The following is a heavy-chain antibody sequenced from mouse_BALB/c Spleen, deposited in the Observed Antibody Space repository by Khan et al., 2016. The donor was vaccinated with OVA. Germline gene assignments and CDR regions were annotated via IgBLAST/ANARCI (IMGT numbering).Heavy chain of an antibody. D-gene: IGHD2-1*01. CDR1: GFSLTGYG. J-gene: IGHJ4*01. CDR3: ASADYGNYREAMDY. CDR2: IWGDGST. V-gene: IGHV2-6-7*01. Sequence: QVQLKESGPGLVAPSQSLSITCTVSGFSLTGYGVNWVRQPPGKGLEWLGMIWGDGSTDYNSALNSRMSISKDNSNSQVFLKMNSLQSEDTDRYYGASADYGNYREAMDYWGKGTSVTVSS.